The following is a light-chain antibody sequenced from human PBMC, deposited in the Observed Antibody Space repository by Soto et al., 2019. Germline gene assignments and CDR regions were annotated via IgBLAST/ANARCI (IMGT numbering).Light chain of an antibody. CDR3: QQYKNWPYS. CDR1: QGVTTN. J-gene: IGKJ5*01. CDR2: DVS. Sequence: EIVMTQSPDTLSVSPGERATLCCRAGQGVTTNFAWYQQKSGQSPRLIIYDVSIRATGVPARFSGTGAETDFTLTISGLQSEDSAVYFCQQYKNWPYSFGQGTRLEIK. V-gene: IGKV3-15*01.